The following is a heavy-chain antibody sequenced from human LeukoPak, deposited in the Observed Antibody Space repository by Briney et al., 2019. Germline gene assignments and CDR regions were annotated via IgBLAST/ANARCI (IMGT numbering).Heavy chain of an antibody. J-gene: IGHJ4*02. CDR3: ARDFPTITSWYYFDS. Sequence: GGSLRLSCAASGFKIDDYYMSWIRQAPGKGLEWVSHIGLSGGTIHYADSVKGRFTVSRDNAKNSLYLQMNSLRAEDTAVYYCARDFPTITSWYYFDSWGQGALVVVSS. V-gene: IGHV3-11*01. D-gene: IGHD2-2*01. CDR1: GFKIDDYY. CDR2: IGLSGGTI.